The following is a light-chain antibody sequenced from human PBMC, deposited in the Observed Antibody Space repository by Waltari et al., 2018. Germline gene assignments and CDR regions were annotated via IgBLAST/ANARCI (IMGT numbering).Light chain of an antibody. V-gene: IGLV2-18*02. CDR2: EVN. CDR1: SSDVGSYNR. J-gene: IGLJ2*01. Sequence: QSALTQPPSVSGSPGQSVTISCTGTSSDVGSYNRVSWYQQPPGTAPKLILFEVNKRPPGVPDRFSGSKAGDTASLTISGLQAEDEADYYCSSYTASTTLIFGGGTKVTVL. CDR3: SSYTASTTLI.